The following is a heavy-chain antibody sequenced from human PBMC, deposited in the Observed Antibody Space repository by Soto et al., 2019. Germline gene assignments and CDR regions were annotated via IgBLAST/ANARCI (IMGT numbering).Heavy chain of an antibody. J-gene: IGHJ3*01. Sequence: PVGSLRLSCASSVFTFSDHNMACIRQAPGKGLEWVALISYDGSAKYYADFVKGRFTISRDNFKDTLYLQMDSLRAEDTAVYHCALIHSGSFGFEVWGQGTVVIVSS. CDR1: VFTFSDHN. V-gene: IGHV3-30*03. D-gene: IGHD1-26*01. CDR2: ISYDGSAK. CDR3: ALIHSGSFGFEV.